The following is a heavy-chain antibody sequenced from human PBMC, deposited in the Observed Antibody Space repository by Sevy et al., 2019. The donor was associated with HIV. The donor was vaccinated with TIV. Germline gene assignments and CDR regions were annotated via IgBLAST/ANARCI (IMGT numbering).Heavy chain of an antibody. Sequence: GGSLRLSCAASGFTFSDYYMSWIRQAPGKGLEGVSYISSSGSTIYYADSVKGRFTISRDNAKNSLYLQMNSLRAEDTAVYYCARERLELGKGYYYYGMDVWGQGTTVTVSS. D-gene: IGHD1-7*01. CDR3: ARERLELGKGYYYYGMDV. CDR1: GFTFSDYY. V-gene: IGHV3-11*01. CDR2: ISSSGSTI. J-gene: IGHJ6*02.